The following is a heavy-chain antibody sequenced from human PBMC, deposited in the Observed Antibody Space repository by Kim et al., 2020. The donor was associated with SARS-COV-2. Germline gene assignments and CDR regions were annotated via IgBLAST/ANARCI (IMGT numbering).Heavy chain of an antibody. D-gene: IGHD3-10*01. CDR3: ASRSYYYYGMDV. J-gene: IGHJ6*02. V-gene: IGHV1-69*01. Sequence: NSAQKFPGRVTITADESTSTAYMVLSSLRSEDTAVYYCASRSYYYYGMDVWGQGTTVTVSS.